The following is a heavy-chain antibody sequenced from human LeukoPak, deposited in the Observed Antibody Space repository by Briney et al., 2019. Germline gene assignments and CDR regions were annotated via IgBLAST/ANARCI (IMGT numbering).Heavy chain of an antibody. CDR2: ISSSSSYI. V-gene: IGHV3-21*01. CDR1: GFTFSSYS. Sequence: GGSLRLSCAASGFTFSSYSMNWVRQAPGKGLEWVSSISSSSSYIYYADSVKGRFTISRDNAKNSLYLQMNSLRAEDTAVYYCASWGGLVPAAPYNDNWGQGTLVTVFS. D-gene: IGHD2-2*01. CDR3: ASWGGLVPAAPYNDN. J-gene: IGHJ4*02.